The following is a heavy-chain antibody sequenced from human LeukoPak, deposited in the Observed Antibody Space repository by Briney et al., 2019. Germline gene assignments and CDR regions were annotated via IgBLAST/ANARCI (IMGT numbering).Heavy chain of an antibody. V-gene: IGHV4-4*02. CDR3: ARVGGTNYYYYGMDV. J-gene: IGHJ6*02. CDR2: VYHSGST. Sequence: SETLSLTCAVSGDSISTNHWWSWVRQPPGKGLEWIGEVYHSGSTNYNPSLKSRVTISVDKSKNLFSLKLTSVTAADTAMYYCARVGGTNYYYYGMDVWGQGTTVTVSS. CDR1: GDSISTNHW. D-gene: IGHD1-1*01.